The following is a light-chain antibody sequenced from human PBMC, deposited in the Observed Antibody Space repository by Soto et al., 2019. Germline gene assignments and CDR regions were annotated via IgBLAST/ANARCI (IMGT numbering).Light chain of an antibody. CDR3: AAWDDSLNALYV. Sequence: QLVLTQPPSASGTPGQRVTISCSGSSSNIGRNTVNWFQQLPGTAPKLLIHSDNQRPSGVPDRFSGSKSGTSASLAISGLQSEDEADYYCAAWDDSLNALYVFGTGTKLTVL. V-gene: IGLV1-44*01. CDR2: SDN. J-gene: IGLJ1*01. CDR1: SSNIGRNT.